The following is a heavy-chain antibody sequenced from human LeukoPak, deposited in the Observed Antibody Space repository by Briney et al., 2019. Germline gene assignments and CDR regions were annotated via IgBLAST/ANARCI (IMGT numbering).Heavy chain of an antibody. Sequence: SETLSLTCTVSGDSIGNRNYYWAWVRQPPGKGREWLGSIFYSGSTYYNPSLKSRVTISVDTSKNQFSLNLHSVTAADTATYYCARRGITYSSSFFAYWGQGTLVTVSS. D-gene: IGHD6-13*01. CDR1: GDSIGNRNYY. J-gene: IGHJ4*02. CDR3: ARRGITYSSSFFAY. CDR2: IFYSGST. V-gene: IGHV4-39*01.